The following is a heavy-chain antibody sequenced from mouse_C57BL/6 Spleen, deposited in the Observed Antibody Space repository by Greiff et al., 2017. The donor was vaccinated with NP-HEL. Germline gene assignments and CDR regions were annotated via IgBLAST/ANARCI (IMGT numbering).Heavy chain of an antibody. CDR1: GYTFTDYN. CDR3: ARTYYDYDEAGFAY. J-gene: IGHJ3*01. D-gene: IGHD2-4*01. V-gene: IGHV1-18*01. Sequence: EVQLQQSGPELVKPGASVKIPCKASGYTFTDYNMDWVKQSHGKSLEWIGDINPNNGGTIYNQKFKGKATLTVDKSSSQAYMELRSLTSEDTAVYYCARTYYDYDEAGFAYWGQRTLVTVSA. CDR2: INPNNGGT.